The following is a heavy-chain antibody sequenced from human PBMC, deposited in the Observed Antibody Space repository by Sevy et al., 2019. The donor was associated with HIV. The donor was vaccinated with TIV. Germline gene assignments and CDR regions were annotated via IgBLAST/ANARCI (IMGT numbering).Heavy chain of an antibody. CDR1: GFTFSSYS. J-gene: IGHJ6*02. D-gene: IGHD3-22*01. Sequence: GVSLRLSCAASGFTFSSYSMNWVRRAPGKGLEWVSYISSSSSTIYYADSVKGRFTISRDNAKNSLYLQMNSLRDEDTAVYYCARDGGDDSSGYSSPHISYYYYGMDVWGQGTTVTVSS. CDR3: ARDGGDDSSGYSSPHISYYYYGMDV. V-gene: IGHV3-48*02. CDR2: ISSSSSTI.